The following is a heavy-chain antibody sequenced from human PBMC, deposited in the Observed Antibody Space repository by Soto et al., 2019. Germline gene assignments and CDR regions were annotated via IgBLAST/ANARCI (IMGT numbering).Heavy chain of an antibody. V-gene: IGHV1-69*01. Sequence: QVQLVQSGAEVKKPGSSVKVSCKASGGTFSSYAISWVRQAPGQGLEWMGGIIPIFGTANYAQKFQGRVTITADESTSTAYMELSSLGSEDTAVYYCARDLTYYDFWSGPHPPGWFDPWGQGTLVNVSS. CDR2: IIPIFGTA. CDR1: GGTFSSYA. D-gene: IGHD3-3*01. CDR3: ARDLTYYDFWSGPHPPGWFDP. J-gene: IGHJ5*02.